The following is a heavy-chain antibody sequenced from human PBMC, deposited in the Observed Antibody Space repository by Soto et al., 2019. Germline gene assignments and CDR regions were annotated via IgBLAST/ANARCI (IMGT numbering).Heavy chain of an antibody. CDR2: INSGGSTT. Sequence: GGSLRLSCAASGFTVSGSWMHWIRQAPGKGLVWVSHINSGGSTTNYADSVKGRFTISRDNTKNTLYLQMHSLRAEDTAVYYCARGGVTYGELIVYWGQGTLVTVSS. CDR3: ARGGVTYGELIVY. D-gene: IGHD3-10*01. V-gene: IGHV3-74*01. J-gene: IGHJ4*02. CDR1: GFTVSGSW.